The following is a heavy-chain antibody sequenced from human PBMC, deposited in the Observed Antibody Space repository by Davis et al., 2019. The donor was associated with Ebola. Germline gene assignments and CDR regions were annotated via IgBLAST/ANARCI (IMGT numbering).Heavy chain of an antibody. CDR1: GYRFTNYW. CDR2: IYPGDSDT. J-gene: IGHJ3*02. CDR3: ASVLLSNAFDI. V-gene: IGHV5-51*01. D-gene: IGHD3-16*02. Sequence: GESLKISCKGSGYRFTNYWIGWVRQMPGKGLEWMGIIYPGDSDTRYSPSFQGQVTISADKSISTAYLQWSSLKASDTAMYYYASVLLSNAFDIWGQGTMVTVSS.